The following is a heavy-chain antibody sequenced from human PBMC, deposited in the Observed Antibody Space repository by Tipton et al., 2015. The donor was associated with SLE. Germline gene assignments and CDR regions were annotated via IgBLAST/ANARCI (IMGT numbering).Heavy chain of an antibody. CDR3: AGDARHDAGFFHVAY. CDR1: GGSFSSYS. D-gene: IGHD3-3*01. CDR2: IIPVFGTP. Sequence: QLVQSGAEVKKPGSSVTVSCKASGGSFSSYSISWVRQAPGHGLEWMGRIIPVFGTPNYAQKFQGRVTITADESTSTAYMKLSGLRSEDTALYFCAGDARHDAGFFHVAYWGQGTLVTVSS. J-gene: IGHJ4*02. V-gene: IGHV1-69*15.